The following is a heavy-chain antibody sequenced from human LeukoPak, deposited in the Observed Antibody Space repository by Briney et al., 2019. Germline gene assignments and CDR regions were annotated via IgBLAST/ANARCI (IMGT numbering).Heavy chain of an antibody. CDR2: IQSNSAGT. CDR3: ARDLGDYDFDS. J-gene: IGHJ4*02. D-gene: IGHD3-16*01. Sequence: GASVNVSCKASVYTFTGYYICWVRQAPGQGLEWMGWIQSNSAGTNYAQKFQGRVTMTSDTSISTAYMELTGLRSDDTAVYYCARDLGDYDFDSWGQGTLVTVSS. V-gene: IGHV1-2*02. CDR1: VYTFTGYY.